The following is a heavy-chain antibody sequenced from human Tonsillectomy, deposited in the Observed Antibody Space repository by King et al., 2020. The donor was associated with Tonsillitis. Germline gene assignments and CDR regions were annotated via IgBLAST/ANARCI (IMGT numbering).Heavy chain of an antibody. D-gene: IGHD7-27*01. V-gene: IGHV3-7*03. J-gene: IGHJ2*01. Sequence: VQLVESGGGLVQPGGSLRLSCAASGFTFSRYWMTWVRQAPGKGLEWVANINENGSEKHYVDSVKGRVTISRDNAKNSLYLQLNSLRAEDTAVYYCARVLTGTWYFNLWGRGTLVTVSS. CDR1: GFTFSRYW. CDR2: INENGSEK. CDR3: ARVLTGTWYFNL.